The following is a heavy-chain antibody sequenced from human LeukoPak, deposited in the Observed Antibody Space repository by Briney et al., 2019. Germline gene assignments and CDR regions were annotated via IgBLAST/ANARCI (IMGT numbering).Heavy chain of an antibody. CDR3: ARDAPIHYGDYGYRFDP. CDR2: IGSSGSPI. V-gene: IGHV3-48*03. J-gene: IGHJ5*02. Sequence: GGSLRLSCAASGFTFSSYEMHWVRQAPGKGLEWVSYIGSSGSPIYYADSVKGRSTISRDNAKNSLYLQMNSLRAEDTAVYYCARDAPIHYGDYGYRFDPWGQGTLVTVSS. CDR1: GFTFSSYE. D-gene: IGHD4-17*01.